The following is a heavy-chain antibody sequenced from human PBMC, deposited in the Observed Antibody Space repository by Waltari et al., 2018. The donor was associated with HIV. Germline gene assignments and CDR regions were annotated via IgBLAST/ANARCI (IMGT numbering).Heavy chain of an antibody. CDR3: AKGASGWSPGY. CDR2: ISYYGDNK. D-gene: IGHD6-19*01. V-gene: IGHV3-30*18. J-gene: IGHJ4*02. Sequence: QVQLVESGGGVVQPGRSLSLSCAASGFTFRSYGMHWVRQAPGKGLEWVAVISYYGDNKYYADSVKGRFTISRDNSKNTLYLQMNSLRVEDTAVYYCAKGASGWSPGYWGQGTLVTVSS. CDR1: GFTFRSYG.